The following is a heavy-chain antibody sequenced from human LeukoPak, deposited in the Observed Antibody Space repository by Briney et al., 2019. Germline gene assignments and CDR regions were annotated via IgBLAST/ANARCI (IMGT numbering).Heavy chain of an antibody. D-gene: IGHD3-22*01. CDR1: GFTFSSYG. V-gene: IGHV3-30*03. J-gene: IGHJ3*01. Sequence: GRSLRLSCAASGFTFSSYGMHWVRQAPGKGLEWVAVVSYDGSNKYYADSVKGRFTISRDNSKNTLNLQMNSLRAEDTAVYYCATHYDSSYYSPRFLGFDVWGQGTKVTVSS. CDR3: ATHYDSSYYSPRFLGFDV. CDR2: VSYDGSNK.